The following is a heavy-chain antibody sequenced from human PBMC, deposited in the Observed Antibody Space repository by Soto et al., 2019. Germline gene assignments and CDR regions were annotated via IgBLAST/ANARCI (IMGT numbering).Heavy chain of an antibody. J-gene: IGHJ5*02. V-gene: IGHV4-34*01. Sequence: PSETLSVTCAVYVGSFSGYYWSWIRQPPGKGLEWIGEINHSGSTNYNPSLKSRVTISVDTSKNQFSLKLSSVTAADTAVYYCARAGYLRRWFDPWGQGTLVTVSS. CDR1: VGSFSGYY. D-gene: IGHD1-1*01. CDR3: ARAGYLRRWFDP. CDR2: INHSGST.